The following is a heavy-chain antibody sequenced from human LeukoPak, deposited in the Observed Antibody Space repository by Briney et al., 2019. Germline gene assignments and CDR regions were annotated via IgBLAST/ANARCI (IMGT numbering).Heavy chain of an antibody. Sequence: KPSETLSLTCTVSGGSISTYYWSWIRQPPGKGLEWIGYIYYSGSTNCNPSLKSRVTISVDTSKNQFSLKLSSVTAADTAVYYCARDPSGSYYLSGAFDIWGQGTMVTVSS. CDR2: IYYSGST. D-gene: IGHD1-26*01. CDR1: GGSISTYY. CDR3: ARDPSGSYYLSGAFDI. J-gene: IGHJ3*02. V-gene: IGHV4-59*01.